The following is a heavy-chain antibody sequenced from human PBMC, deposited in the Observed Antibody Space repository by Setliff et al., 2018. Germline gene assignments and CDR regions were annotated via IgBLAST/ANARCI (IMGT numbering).Heavy chain of an antibody. D-gene: IGHD6-19*01. V-gene: IGHV1-69*10. Sequence: GASVKVSCKASGYTFTGYYMHWVRQAPGQGLEWMGGIIPILGIANYAQKFQGRVTITADESTSTAYMELSSLRSEDTAVYYCAREVDSSGWYGIDPWGQGTLVTVSS. CDR2: IIPILGIA. CDR1: GYTFTGYY. CDR3: AREVDSSGWYGIDP. J-gene: IGHJ5*02.